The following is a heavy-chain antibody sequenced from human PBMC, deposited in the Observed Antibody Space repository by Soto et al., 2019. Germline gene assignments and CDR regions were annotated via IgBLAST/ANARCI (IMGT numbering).Heavy chain of an antibody. CDR3: AKGLYYYDSSGYRLFDY. J-gene: IGHJ4*02. CDR1: GCMFNNYA. V-gene: IGHV3-23*01. D-gene: IGHD3-22*01. Sequence: GSLLPPCSASGCMFNNYAMSWVRQAPGKGLEWVSTVSVNGGTTYYADSLKGRFTISRDNSRKTVYLQMNRLRADDTAIYYCAKGLYYYDSSGYRLFDYWGQGTLVTVSS. CDR2: VSVNGGTT.